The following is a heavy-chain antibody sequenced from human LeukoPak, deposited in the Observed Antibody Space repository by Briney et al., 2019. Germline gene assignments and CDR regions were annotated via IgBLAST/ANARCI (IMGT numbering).Heavy chain of an antibody. CDR3: ARDPSGYSYGRPGGY. CDR2: ISSSGSTK. CDR1: GFTFRSYE. V-gene: IGHV3-48*03. Sequence: GGSLRLSCAASGFTFRSYEMNWVRQAPGKGLEWVSDISSSGSTKYYAHSVKGRFTISRDNAKNSLYLQMNSLRAEDTAVYYCARDPSGYSYGRPGGYWGQGTLVTVPS. J-gene: IGHJ4*02. D-gene: IGHD5-18*01.